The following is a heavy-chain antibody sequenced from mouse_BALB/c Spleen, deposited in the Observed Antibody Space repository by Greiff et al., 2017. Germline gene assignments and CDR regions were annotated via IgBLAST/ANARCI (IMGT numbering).Heavy chain of an antibody. CDR1: GYTFTSYY. J-gene: IGHJ3*01. Sequence: QVQLQQSGAELVKPGASVKLSCKASGYTFTSYYMYWVKQRPGQGLEWIGEINPSNGGTNFNEKFKSKATLTVDKSSSTAYMQLSSLTSEDSAVYYCTRALLRLPWFAYWGQGTLVTVSA. CDR2: INPSNGGT. V-gene: IGHV1S81*02. D-gene: IGHD1-2*01. CDR3: TRALLRLPWFAY.